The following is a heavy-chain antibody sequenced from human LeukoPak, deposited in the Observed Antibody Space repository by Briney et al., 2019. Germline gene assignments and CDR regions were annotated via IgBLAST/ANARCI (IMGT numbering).Heavy chain of an antibody. D-gene: IGHD1-26*01. Sequence: GGSLRLSCAASGFTFSSYSMNWVRQAPGKGLEWVSYISSSSSTVYYVDSVKGRFTISRDNAKNSLYLQMNSLRAEDTAVYYCAREKYSGSRTPPSLWGQGTMVTVSS. V-gene: IGHV3-48*04. CDR3: AREKYSGSRTPPSL. CDR1: GFTFSSYS. CDR2: ISSSSSTV. J-gene: IGHJ3*01.